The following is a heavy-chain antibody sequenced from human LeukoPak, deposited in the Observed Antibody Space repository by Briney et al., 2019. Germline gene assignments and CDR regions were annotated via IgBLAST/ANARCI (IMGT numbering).Heavy chain of an antibody. D-gene: IGHD2-21*01. CDR3: ASTRDTIN. V-gene: IGHV4-34*01. CDR2: INHSGST. J-gene: IGHJ4*02. CDR1: GGSFSGYY. Sequence: SETLSLTCAVYGGSFSGYYWSWIRQPPGKGLEWIGEINHSGSTNYNPSLKSRVTKSVAPSKNQFSLKLSSVTAADTAVYYCASTRDTINWGQGTLVTVSS.